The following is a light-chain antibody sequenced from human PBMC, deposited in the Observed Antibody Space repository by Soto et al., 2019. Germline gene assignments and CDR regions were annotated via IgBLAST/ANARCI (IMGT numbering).Light chain of an antibody. CDR1: SSDVGSYNV. Sequence: QSVLTQPASVSGSPGQSITISCTGTSSDVGSYNVVSWYQQHPGKAPRLMILEGSQRPSGVANRYSGSNSGNTSSLTISGLQAEYEDDYDCCSYAGSSTPVVFGGGTKLTVL. CDR2: EGS. CDR3: CSYAGSSTPVV. V-gene: IGLV2-23*01. J-gene: IGLJ2*01.